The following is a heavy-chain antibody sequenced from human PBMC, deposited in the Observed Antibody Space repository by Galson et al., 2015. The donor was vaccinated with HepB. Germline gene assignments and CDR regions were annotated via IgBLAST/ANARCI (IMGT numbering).Heavy chain of an antibody. CDR3: TRLGDLSGYSSL. J-gene: IGHJ4*02. CDR1: GFTFSGSA. CDR2: IGSKANSYAT. D-gene: IGHD6-13*01. Sequence: SLRLSCAASGFTFSGSAMHWVRQASGRGLEWVGRIGSKANSYATAYAASVKGRFTISRDESKNTAYMQKNSLKTEDTAVYYCTRLGDLSGYSSLWGQGTLVTVSS. V-gene: IGHV3-73*01.